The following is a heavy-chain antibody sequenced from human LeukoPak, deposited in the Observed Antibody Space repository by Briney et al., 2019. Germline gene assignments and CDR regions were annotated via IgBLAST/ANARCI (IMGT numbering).Heavy chain of an antibody. CDR3: ARDLRPPHSSGWYYYYYYGMDV. J-gene: IGHJ6*02. Sequence: ASVKVSCKASGYTFTSYGISWVRQAPGQGLEWMGWISAYNGNTNYAQKLQGRVTMTTDTSTSTAYMELRSLRSDDTAVYYCARDLRPPHSSGWYYYYYYGMDVWGQGTTVTVSS. CDR1: GYTFTSYG. V-gene: IGHV1-18*01. CDR2: ISAYNGNT. D-gene: IGHD6-19*01.